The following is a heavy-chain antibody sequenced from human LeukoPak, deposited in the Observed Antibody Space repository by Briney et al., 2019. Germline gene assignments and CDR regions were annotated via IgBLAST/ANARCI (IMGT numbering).Heavy chain of an antibody. V-gene: IGHV4-34*01. CDR2: INHSGST. Sequence: PSETLSLTCAVYGGSFSGYYWSWIRQPPGKGLEWIGEINHSGSTNYNPSLKSRVTISVDTSKNQFSLELSSVTAADTAVYYCARSGWIAATRPVDYWGQGTLVTVSS. CDR1: GGSFSGYY. CDR3: ARSGWIAATRPVDY. D-gene: IGHD2-15*01. J-gene: IGHJ4*02.